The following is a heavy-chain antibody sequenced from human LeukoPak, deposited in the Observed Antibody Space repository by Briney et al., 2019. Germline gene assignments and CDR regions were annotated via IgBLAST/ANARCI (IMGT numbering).Heavy chain of an antibody. CDR3: ARGGIRDSNNVNYLYMDV. V-gene: IGHV1-8*01. J-gene: IGHJ6*04. D-gene: IGHD4-11*01. CDR2: MNPRTGFA. CDR1: GYTFYIYN. Sequence: ASVKVSCKASGYTFYIYNVYWGRQATGKRLEWMGWMNPRTGFAGYAQKFQDRVNMTRNTFITTAYMELTSLRSEDTAVYFCARGGIRDSNNVNYLYMDVWGKGTTVIVSS.